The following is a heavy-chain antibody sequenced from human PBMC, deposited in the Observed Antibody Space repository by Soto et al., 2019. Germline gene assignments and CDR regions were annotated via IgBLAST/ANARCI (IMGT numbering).Heavy chain of an antibody. CDR2: IYHSGST. CDR3: ASVLRFLEQFDP. CDR1: GYSISSGYY. Sequence: SETLSLTCAVSGYSISSGYYWGWIRQPPGKGLEWIGSIYHSGSTYYNPSLKSRVTISVDTSKNQFSLKLSSVTAADTAVYYCASVLRFLEQFDPWGQGTRVTVSS. V-gene: IGHV4-38-2*01. D-gene: IGHD3-3*01. J-gene: IGHJ5*02.